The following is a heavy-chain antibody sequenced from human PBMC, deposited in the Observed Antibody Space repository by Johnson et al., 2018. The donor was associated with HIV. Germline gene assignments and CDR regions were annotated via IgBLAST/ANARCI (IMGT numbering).Heavy chain of an antibody. CDR3: ARGLLWLGELLEAFEI. CDR1: GFTVRSTY. Sequence: VQLVESGLGMVQPGTSLRLSCAASGFTVRSTYMSWVRQAPGKGLEWVPVIYSCGSTFYAYSVKGIFTISRDTSKNTLYLQMNRLRTEDTAVYDCARGLLWLGELLEAFEIGGEGTMVTVYS. D-gene: IGHD3-10*01. J-gene: IGHJ3*02. CDR2: IYSCGST. V-gene: IGHV3-66*01.